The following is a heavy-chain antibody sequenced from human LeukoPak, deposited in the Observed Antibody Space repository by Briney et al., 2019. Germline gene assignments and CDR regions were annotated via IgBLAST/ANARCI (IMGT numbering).Heavy chain of an antibody. CDR3: ARDGGYSYGYFDY. CDR1: RFTFSSYA. J-gene: IGHJ4*02. CDR2: ISSNGGST. Sequence: GGSLRLSCAASRFTFSSYAMHWVRQAPGKGLEYVSAISSNGGSTYYANSVKGRFTISRDNSKNTLYLQMGSLRAEDMAVYYCARDGGYSYGYFDYWGQGTLATVSS. V-gene: IGHV3-64*01. D-gene: IGHD5-18*01.